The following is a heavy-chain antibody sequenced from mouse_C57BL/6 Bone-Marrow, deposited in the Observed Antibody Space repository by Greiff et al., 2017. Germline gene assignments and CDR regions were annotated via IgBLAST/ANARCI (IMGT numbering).Heavy chain of an antibody. V-gene: IGHV1-55*01. CDR3: AKIYYGPFDY. D-gene: IGHD2-1*01. CDR1: GYTFTSYW. CDR2: IYPGSGST. Sequence: VQLQQPGAELVKPGASVKMSCKASGYTFTSYWITWVKQRPGQGLEWIGDIYPGSGSTNYNAKFKSKATLPVDTSSSTAYMQISSLTSEASADYYCAKIYYGPFDYWGQGTTLTVSS. J-gene: IGHJ2*01.